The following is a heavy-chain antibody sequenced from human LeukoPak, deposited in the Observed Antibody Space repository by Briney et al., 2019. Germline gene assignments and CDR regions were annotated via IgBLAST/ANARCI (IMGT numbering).Heavy chain of an antibody. V-gene: IGHV3-15*01. CDR1: GFTFSNAW. D-gene: IGHD7-27*01. CDR2: IKSKSDGGTT. CDR3: TTDLELTGDDDY. J-gene: IGHJ4*02. Sequence: PGGSLRLSCAASGFTFSNAWMSWVRQAPGKGLEWVGRIKSKSDGGTTDYAAPVKGRFTISRDDSRNTLYLQMNSLKTEDTAVYYCTTDLELTGDDDYWGQGTLVTVSS.